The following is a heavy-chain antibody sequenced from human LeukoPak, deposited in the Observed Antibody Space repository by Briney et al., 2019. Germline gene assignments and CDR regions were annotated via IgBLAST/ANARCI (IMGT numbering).Heavy chain of an antibody. CDR3: ARQNDRSHDY. CDR1: GGSISRSSYY. D-gene: IGHD1-1*01. CDR2: IYYSGTT. J-gene: IGHJ4*02. V-gene: IGHV4-39*01. Sequence: SETLSLTCTVSGGSISRSSYYWGWIRQPPGKGLEWIGSIYYSGTTYSNPSLKSRVSISVDTSKNQFSLKLRSVTAADTAVYYCARQNDRSHDYWGQGTLVTVSS.